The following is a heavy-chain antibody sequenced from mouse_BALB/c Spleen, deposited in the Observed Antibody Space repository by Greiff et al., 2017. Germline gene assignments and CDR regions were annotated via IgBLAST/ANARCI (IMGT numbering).Heavy chain of an antibody. Sequence: EVQLVESGGGLVQPGGSRKLSCAASGFTFSSFGMHWVRQAPEKGLEWVAYISSGSSTIYYADTVKGRFTISRDNPKNTLFLQMTSLRSEDTAMYYCARYENYDQEFAYWGQGTLVTVSA. CDR3: ARYENYDQEFAY. V-gene: IGHV5-17*02. CDR1: GFTFSSFG. J-gene: IGHJ3*01. D-gene: IGHD2-4*01. CDR2: ISSGSSTI.